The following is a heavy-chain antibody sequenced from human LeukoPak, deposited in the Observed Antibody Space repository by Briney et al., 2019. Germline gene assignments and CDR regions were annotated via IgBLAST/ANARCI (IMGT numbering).Heavy chain of an antibody. D-gene: IGHD1-14*01. CDR1: GYFIRGCEW. Sequence: SETLLLHCDFSGYFIRGCEWWGWVPQPPGKGLEWIGQFFLSGGPNYRPSLRSRVTISVDRSKSQFSLKMASVTAADTAIYYCVRNGRYCLDYWGQGTLVTVSS. CDR2: FFLSGGP. CDR3: VRNGRYCLDY. V-gene: IGHV4/OR15-8*01. J-gene: IGHJ4*02.